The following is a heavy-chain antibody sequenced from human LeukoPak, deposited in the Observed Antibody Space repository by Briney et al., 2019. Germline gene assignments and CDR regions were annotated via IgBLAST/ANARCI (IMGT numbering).Heavy chain of an antibody. CDR1: RFTLSNYW. J-gene: IGHJ4*02. CDR2: IKQDGSET. CDR3: ARQRGSGCLDY. V-gene: IGHV3-7*01. D-gene: IGHD6-19*01. Sequence: GGSLRLSCAASRFTLSNYWMSWVRQAPGKGLEWVANIKQDGSETYYVDSVKGRFTISRDNAKNSLSLQMNSLRAEDTAVYYCARQRGSGCLDYWGQGTLVTVSS.